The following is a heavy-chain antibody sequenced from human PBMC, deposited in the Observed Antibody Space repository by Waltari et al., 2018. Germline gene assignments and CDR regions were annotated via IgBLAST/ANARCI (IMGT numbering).Heavy chain of an antibody. CDR2: IYHSGRT. V-gene: IGHV4-30-2*01. CDR3: ARGRYCSGGSCYPGYFDY. D-gene: IGHD2-15*01. Sequence: QLQLQESGSGLVKPSQTLSLTCAVSGGSISSGGYSWSWIRQPPGKGLEWIGYIYHSGRTCYNPSLKSRVTISVDRSKNQFSLKLSSVTAADTAVYYCARGRYCSGGSCYPGYFDYWGQGTLVTVSS. CDR1: GGSISSGGYS. J-gene: IGHJ4*02.